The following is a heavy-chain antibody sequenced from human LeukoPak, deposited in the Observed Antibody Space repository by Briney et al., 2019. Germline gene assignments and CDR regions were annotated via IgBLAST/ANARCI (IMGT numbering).Heavy chain of an antibody. V-gene: IGHV1-2*02. Sequence: ASVKVSCKASKYTFTDYYMHWVRQAPGQGLEWMGWINPNSGGTNYAQKFQGRVTMTRDTSISTAYMELSRLRSDDTAVYYCARAFIAVAGTDYWGQGTLVTVSS. D-gene: IGHD6-19*01. CDR2: INPNSGGT. CDR1: KYTFTDYY. CDR3: ARAFIAVAGTDY. J-gene: IGHJ4*02.